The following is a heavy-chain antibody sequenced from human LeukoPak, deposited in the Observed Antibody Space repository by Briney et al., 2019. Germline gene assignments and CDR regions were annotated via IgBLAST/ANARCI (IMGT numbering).Heavy chain of an antibody. CDR3: ARDVYIAASGVNWFDP. D-gene: IGHD6-13*01. CDR2: IYSGGNT. J-gene: IGHJ5*02. V-gene: IGHV3-53*01. Sequence: GGSLRLSCAASGFTVSSNYMSWVRQAPGKGLEWVSVIYSGGNTYYADSVKGRFTISRDNSKNTLYLQMNSLRAEDTAVYYCARDVYIAASGVNWFDPWGQGTLVTVS. CDR1: GFTVSSNY.